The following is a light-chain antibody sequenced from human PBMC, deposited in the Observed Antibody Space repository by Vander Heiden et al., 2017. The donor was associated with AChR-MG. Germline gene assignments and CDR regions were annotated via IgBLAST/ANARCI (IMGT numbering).Light chain of an antibody. V-gene: IGKV3-15*01. CDR1: QSISSH. CDR3: QQYHYRWT. Sequence: ELVMTQSPATLSVSPGVRATLSCRASQSISSHLPWFQQKPGQATRLLIHDATTRATGIPARFSGSGSGTEFTLTISSLQSEDFAVYYCQQYHYRWTFGQGTKVEIK. J-gene: IGKJ1*01. CDR2: DAT.